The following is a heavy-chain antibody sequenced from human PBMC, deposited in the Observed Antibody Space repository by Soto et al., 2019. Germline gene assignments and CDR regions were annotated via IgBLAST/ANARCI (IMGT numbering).Heavy chain of an antibody. V-gene: IGHV4-59*01. Sequence: QVQLQESGPGLVKPSETLSLSCTVFGGSIRNYYWSWIRQPPGKGLEWIGYISHSGSTNYNRPLRSPVTISIATSKNQFSLKLSSVTAADTAVYYCVRDRVGDGYNLVYYYGMDVWGQGTTVTVSS. J-gene: IGHJ6*02. D-gene: IGHD5-12*01. CDR2: ISHSGST. CDR3: VRDRVGDGYNLVYYYGMDV. CDR1: GGSIRNYY.